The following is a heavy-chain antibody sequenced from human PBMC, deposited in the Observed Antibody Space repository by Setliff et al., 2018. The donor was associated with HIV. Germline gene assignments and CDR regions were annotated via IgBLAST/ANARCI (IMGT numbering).Heavy chain of an antibody. J-gene: IGHJ2*01. D-gene: IGHD6-6*01. CDR3: ARSVARDYWYFGH. CDR1: GDSFNNYH. CDR2: FHYRGSP. Sequence: SETLSLTCTVSGDSFNNYHWSWIRQPPGEGLEFLGFFHYRGSPIYNPSLKSRVKIPVDTSKNQFSLNLTSVTAADTAVYYCARSVARDYWYFGHWGRGTLVTVS. V-gene: IGHV4-59*01.